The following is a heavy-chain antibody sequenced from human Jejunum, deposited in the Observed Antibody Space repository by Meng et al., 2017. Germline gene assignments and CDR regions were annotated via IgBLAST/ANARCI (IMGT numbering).Heavy chain of an antibody. Sequence: GESLKISCAASGFSFRSYAMSWVRQAPGKGLEWVSSISSGGITDYADSVKGRFTVSRDKSNNSLYLQMTSLGADDTAVYYCAKRLYSGTYYCLDHWGQGSLVTVSS. D-gene: IGHD1-26*01. CDR3: AKRLYSGTYYCLDH. J-gene: IGHJ4*02. CDR2: ISSGGIT. V-gene: IGHV3-23*01. CDR1: GFSFRSYA.